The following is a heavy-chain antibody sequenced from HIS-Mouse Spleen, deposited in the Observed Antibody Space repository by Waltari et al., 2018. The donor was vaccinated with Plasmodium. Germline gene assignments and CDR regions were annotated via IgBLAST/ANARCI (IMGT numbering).Heavy chain of an antibody. J-gene: IGHJ2*01. D-gene: IGHD6-13*01. CDR3: ASSWYWYFDL. V-gene: IGHV3-7*01. CDR1: GFTFSSYW. Sequence: EVQLVECGGGLVEPGGSVRLPGAASGFTFSSYWMSWVRLAPGKGREWVSNIKQDGSDKYYVDSVKGRFTISRDNAKNSLYLQMNSLRAEDTAVYYCASSWYWYFDLWGRGTLVTVSS. CDR2: IKQDGSDK.